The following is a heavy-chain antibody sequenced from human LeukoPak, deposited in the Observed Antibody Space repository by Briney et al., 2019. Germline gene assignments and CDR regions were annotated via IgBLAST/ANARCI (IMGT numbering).Heavy chain of an antibody. Sequence: GGSLRLSCAASGFTFSSYWMHWVRQAPGMGLVWVSRINSDGSSTSYADSVKGRFTISRDNAKNTLYLQMNSLRAEDTAVYYCARDNWALPDYWGQGTLVTVSS. V-gene: IGHV3-74*01. J-gene: IGHJ4*02. CDR2: INSDGSST. CDR1: GFTFSSYW. D-gene: IGHD3-16*01. CDR3: ARDNWALPDY.